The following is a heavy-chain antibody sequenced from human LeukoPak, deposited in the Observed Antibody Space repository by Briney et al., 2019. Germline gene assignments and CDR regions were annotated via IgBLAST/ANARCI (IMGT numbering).Heavy chain of an antibody. V-gene: IGHV3-30-3*01. D-gene: IGHD4-17*01. CDR1: GFTFSSNA. J-gene: IGHJ4*02. CDR2: ISYDGSNK. CDR3: ARDRDDYGDYRFDY. Sequence: GGSLRLSCAASGFTFSSNAMHWVRQAPGKGLEWVAIISYDGSNKHYADSVKGRFTISRDNSNNTVYLQMNSLRAEDTSVYYCARDRDDYGDYRFDYWGQGTLVTVSS.